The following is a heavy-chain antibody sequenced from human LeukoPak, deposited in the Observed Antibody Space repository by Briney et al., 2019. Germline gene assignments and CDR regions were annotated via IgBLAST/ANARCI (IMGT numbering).Heavy chain of an antibody. Sequence: GSLRLSCAASGFTFSSYAMHWVRQAPGKGLEWVAVISYDGSNKYYANSVKGRFTISRDNSKNTLYVQMNNLRGEDTAVYYCARAERSLYCSSTSCYGGAFDYWGQGTLVTVSS. D-gene: IGHD2-2*01. CDR3: ARAERSLYCSSTSCYGGAFDY. J-gene: IGHJ4*02. V-gene: IGHV3-30*14. CDR2: ISYDGSNK. CDR1: GFTFSSYA.